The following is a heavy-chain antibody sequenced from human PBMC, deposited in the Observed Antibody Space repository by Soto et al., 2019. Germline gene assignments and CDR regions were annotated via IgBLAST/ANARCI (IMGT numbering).Heavy chain of an antibody. CDR2: IYPDDSDI. J-gene: IGHJ4*01. CDR1: RYRFTNYW. CDR3: ARWAEGVTTPHFEY. D-gene: IGHD4-17*01. V-gene: IGHV5-51*03. Sequence: EVQLVQSGAEVKKPGESLKISCKGSRYRFTNYWIGWLRQMPGKGLEWMGIIYPDDSDIRYSPSFQGQVTISADKSISTAYLQWSSLKSSDTAMYYCARWAEGVTTPHFEYWGQGTLVTVS.